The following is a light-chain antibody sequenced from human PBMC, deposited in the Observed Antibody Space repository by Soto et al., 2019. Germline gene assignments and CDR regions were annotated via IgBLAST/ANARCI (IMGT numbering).Light chain of an antibody. V-gene: IGKV3-15*01. CDR3: HQYNNWPTYT. CDR2: GAS. CDR1: QSVSSN. J-gene: IGKJ2*01. Sequence: EIVMTQSPATLSVSPGERATLSCRASQSVSSNLAWYQQKPGQAPRLLIYGASTRATGIPAMFSGSGSGTEFTLTISSLQSEDFAVYYCHQYNNWPTYTFGQGTKLEIK.